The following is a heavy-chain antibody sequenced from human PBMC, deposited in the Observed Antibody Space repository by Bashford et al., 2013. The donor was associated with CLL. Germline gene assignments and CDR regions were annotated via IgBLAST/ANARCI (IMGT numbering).Heavy chain of an antibody. D-gene: IGHD5-12*01. CDR3: ATGVPLRTCGY. Sequence: GSLRLSCAASGFTFSDYYMSWIRQAPGKGLEWISYISSSGSAIYYADSVKGRFTISRDNAKNSLYLHMNSLRVEDTAVYYCATGVPLRTCGYWGQGTLVTVSS. CDR2: ISSSGSAI. J-gene: IGHJ4*02. V-gene: IGHV3-11*01. CDR1: GFTFSDYY.